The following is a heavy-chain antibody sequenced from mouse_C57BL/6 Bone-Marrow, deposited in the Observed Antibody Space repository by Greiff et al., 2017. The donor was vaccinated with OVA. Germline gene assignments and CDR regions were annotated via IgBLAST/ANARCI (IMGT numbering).Heavy chain of an antibody. CDR2: INPSTGGT. J-gene: IGHJ4*01. V-gene: IGHV1-42*01. Sequence: EVKLLESGPELVKPGASVKISCKASGYSFTGYYMNWVKQSPEKSLEWIGEINPSTGGTTYNQKFKAKATLTVDKSSSTAYMQLKSLTSEDSAVYYCASVYAMDYWGQGTSVTVSS. CDR1: GYSFTGYY. CDR3: ASVYAMDY.